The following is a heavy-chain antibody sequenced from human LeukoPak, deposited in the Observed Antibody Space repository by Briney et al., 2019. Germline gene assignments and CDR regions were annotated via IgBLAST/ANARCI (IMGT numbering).Heavy chain of an antibody. CDR3: AKPWGSTTSSLAYFDY. J-gene: IGHJ4*02. CDR2: IYSGGST. V-gene: IGHV3-53*05. Sequence: GGSLRLSCAASGFTVSSNYMSWVRQAPGKGLEWVSVIYSGGSTYYADSVKGRFTISRDNSKNTLYLQMNSLRAEDTAVYFCAKPWGSTTSSLAYFDYWGQGTLVAVSS. CDR1: GFTVSSNY. D-gene: IGHD2-2*01.